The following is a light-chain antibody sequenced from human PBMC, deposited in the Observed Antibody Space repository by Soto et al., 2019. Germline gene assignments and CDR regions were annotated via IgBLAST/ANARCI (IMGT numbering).Light chain of an antibody. Sequence: QSVLPQPPSASGTPGQRVTISCSGSSSNIGSNTVNWYQQLPGTAPKLLIYSNNQRPSGVPDRFSDSKSGTSASLAISGLQSEDEADYYCAAWDDSLNGVVFGGGTKLTVL. CDR3: AAWDDSLNGVV. CDR1: SSNIGSNT. CDR2: SNN. V-gene: IGLV1-44*01. J-gene: IGLJ2*01.